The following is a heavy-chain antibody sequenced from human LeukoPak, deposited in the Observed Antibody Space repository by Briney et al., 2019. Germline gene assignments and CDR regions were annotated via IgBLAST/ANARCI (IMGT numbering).Heavy chain of an antibody. CDR1: GYTVTKFG. D-gene: IGHD3-22*01. V-gene: IGHV1-18*01. CDR3: ARESNYYDTRGYQTYYFDY. J-gene: IGHJ4*02. Sequence: GASAKVSCKASGYTVTKFGISWVRQAPGPGLEWLGWISAYNGQTHYAQKFQGRVTMTTDSSTNTAYMDLLSLRSDDTAVYYCARESNYYDTRGYQTYYFDYWGQGTLVTVSS. CDR2: ISAYNGQT.